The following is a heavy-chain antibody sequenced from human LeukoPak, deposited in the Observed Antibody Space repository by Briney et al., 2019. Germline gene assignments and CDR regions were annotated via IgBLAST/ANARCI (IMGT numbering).Heavy chain of an antibody. J-gene: IGHJ6*02. CDR2: ISGSGGST. CDR3: AKAFRWSGYSNYYGMDV. Sequence: GGSLRLSCAASGFTFSSYAMSWVRQAPGKGLEWVSAISGSGGSTYYADSVKGRFTISGDNSKNTLYLQMNSLRAEDTAVYYCAKAFRWSGYSNYYGMDVWGQGTTVTVSS. D-gene: IGHD3-3*01. V-gene: IGHV3-23*01. CDR1: GFTFSSYA.